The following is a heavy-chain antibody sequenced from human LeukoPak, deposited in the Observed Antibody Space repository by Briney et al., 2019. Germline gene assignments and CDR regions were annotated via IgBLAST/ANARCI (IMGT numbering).Heavy chain of an antibody. J-gene: IGHJ5*02. CDR2: ISTGSNYI. CDR3: AKNVESKTLIRRSWFDP. V-gene: IGHV3-21*01. CDR1: GFTFASYD. Sequence: GGSLRLSCATSGFTFASYDMNWVRQAPGKGLEWVSTISTGSNYICYAGSVKGRFTISRDNAKGSLYLQMSSLRAEDTAIYYCAKNVESKTLIRRSWFDPWGQGTLVTVSS. D-gene: IGHD2-21*01.